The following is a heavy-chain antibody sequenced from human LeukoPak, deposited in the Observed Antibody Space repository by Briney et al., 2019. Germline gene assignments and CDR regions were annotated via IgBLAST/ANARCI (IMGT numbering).Heavy chain of an antibody. CDR3: ARGGVSYFGELSPDY. Sequence: GGSLRLSCAASGFTFSSYAMNWVRQAPGKGLEWVSAVGSSGGDTYYADSLKGRFTISRDNSKNKLYLQMNSLRAEDTAVYYCARGGVSYFGELSPDYWGQGTLVTVSS. CDR2: VGSSGGDT. V-gene: IGHV3-23*01. CDR1: GFTFSSYA. J-gene: IGHJ4*02. D-gene: IGHD3-10*01.